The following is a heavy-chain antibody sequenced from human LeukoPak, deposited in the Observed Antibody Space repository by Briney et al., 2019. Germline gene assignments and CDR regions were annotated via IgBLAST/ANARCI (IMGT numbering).Heavy chain of an antibody. D-gene: IGHD4-17*01. CDR1: GFTFSSYA. J-gene: IGHJ3*02. Sequence: GGSLRLSCAVSGFTFSSYAMHWVRQAPGKGLEYVSAIRSNGGSTYYANSVKGRFTISRDNSKNTLYLQMCSLRAEDMGVYYCARGSGYGDYSQSTFDIWGQGTMVTVSS. CDR2: IRSNGGST. CDR3: ARGSGYGDYSQSTFDI. V-gene: IGHV3-64*01.